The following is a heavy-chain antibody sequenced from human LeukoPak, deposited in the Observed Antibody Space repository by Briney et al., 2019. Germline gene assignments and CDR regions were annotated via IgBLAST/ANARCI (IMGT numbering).Heavy chain of an antibody. CDR2: IIPILGIA. V-gene: IGHV1-69*02. CDR3: ARYQYYYDSSGYPVDY. CDR1: GGTFSSYT. Sequence: SVKVSCKASGGTFSSYTISWVRQAPGQGLEWMGRIIPILGIANYAQKFQGRVTITADKFTSTVYMELSSLRSEDTAVYYCARYQYYYDSSGYPVDYWGQGTLVTVSS. J-gene: IGHJ4*02. D-gene: IGHD3-22*01.